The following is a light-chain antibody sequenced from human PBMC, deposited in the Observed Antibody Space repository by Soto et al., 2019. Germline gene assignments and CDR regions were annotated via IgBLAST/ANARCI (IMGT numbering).Light chain of an antibody. CDR3: LQDSDCPWT. CDR2: AAS. CDR1: RDIRHD. V-gene: IGKV1-6*01. J-gene: IGKJ1*01. Sequence: AIQMTQSPSSLSASVGDRVTISCRASRDIRHDLGWYQQKPGEAPNLLIFAASNLQDGVPSRFSGSGSGVDFTLTISSLQPEDFATYYCLQDSDCPWTFGQGTKVEVK.